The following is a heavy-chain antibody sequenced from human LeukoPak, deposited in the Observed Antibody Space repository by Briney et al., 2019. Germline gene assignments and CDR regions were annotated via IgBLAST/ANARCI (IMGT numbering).Heavy chain of an antibody. Sequence: PGRSLRLSCAASGFTFSSYGTHWVRQAPGKGLEWVAVISYDGSNKYYADSVKGRFTISRDNSKNTLYLQMNSLRAEDTAVYYCAKNRDGYNFLLDYWGQGTLVTVSS. J-gene: IGHJ4*02. CDR1: GFTFSSYG. CDR3: AKNRDGYNFLLDY. CDR2: ISYDGSNK. D-gene: IGHD5-24*01. V-gene: IGHV3-30*18.